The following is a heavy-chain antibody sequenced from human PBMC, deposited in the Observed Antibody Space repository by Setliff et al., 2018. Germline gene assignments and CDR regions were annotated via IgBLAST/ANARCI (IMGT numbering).Heavy chain of an antibody. CDR1: GYTFTRYA. CDR2: INTNTGNP. V-gene: IGHV7-4-1*02. D-gene: IGHD3-3*01. J-gene: IGHJ4*01. CDR3: ASARPHFGVVIRSPPDY. Sequence: ASVKVSCKASGYTFTRYAMNWVRQAPGQGLKWMGWINTNTGNPTYAQGFTGRFVFSLDTSVSTAYLQISSLKAEDTAVYYCASARPHFGVVIRSPPDYWGHGTLVTVAS.